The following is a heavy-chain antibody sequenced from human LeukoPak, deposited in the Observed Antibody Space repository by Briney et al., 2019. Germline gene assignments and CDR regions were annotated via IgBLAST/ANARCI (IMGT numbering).Heavy chain of an antibody. V-gene: IGHV5-51*01. Sequence: LGESLKISCKGSGYSFTSYWIGWVRQMPGKGLEWMGIIYPGYSDTRYSPSFQGQVTISADKSISTAYLQWSSLKASDTAMYYCARGDCSGGSCYREGLYYFDYWGQGTLVTVSS. CDR2: IYPGYSDT. CDR1: GYSFTSYW. D-gene: IGHD2-15*01. J-gene: IGHJ4*02. CDR3: ARGDCSGGSCYREGLYYFDY.